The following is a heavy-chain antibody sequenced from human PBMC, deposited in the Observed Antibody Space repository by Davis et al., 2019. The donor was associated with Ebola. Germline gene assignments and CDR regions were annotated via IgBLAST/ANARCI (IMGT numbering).Heavy chain of an antibody. V-gene: IGHV3-15*07. Sequence: GGSLRLSCAASGFTFSNAWMNWVRQAPGKGLEWVGRIKSKTDGGTTEYAAPVKGRFTISRDDSKNTLYLQMNSLRAEDTAVYYCAKDGLKSCSSTSCYYYYGMDVWGQGTTVTVSS. CDR2: IKSKTDGGTT. CDR1: GFTFSNAW. D-gene: IGHD2-2*01. CDR3: AKDGLKSCSSTSCYYYYGMDV. J-gene: IGHJ6*02.